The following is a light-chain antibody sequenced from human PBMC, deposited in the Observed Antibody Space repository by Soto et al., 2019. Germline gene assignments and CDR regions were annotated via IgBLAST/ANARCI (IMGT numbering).Light chain of an antibody. CDR1: SSDVGSYNL. V-gene: IGLV2-23*01. J-gene: IGLJ1*01. CDR2: EGS. Sequence: QSALTQPASVSGSPGQSITISCTGTSSDVGSYNLVSWYQQHPGKAPKLMIYEGSKRPSGVSNRFSGSKSGNTASLTISGLTAEEEADYYCCSYAGSSTSLYVFGTGTKVTVL. CDR3: CSYAGSSTSLYV.